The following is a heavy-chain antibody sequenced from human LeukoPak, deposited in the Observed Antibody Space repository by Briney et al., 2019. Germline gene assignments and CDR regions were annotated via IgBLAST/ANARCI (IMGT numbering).Heavy chain of an antibody. CDR1: GGTFSSYA. Sequence: GASVKVSCKASGGTFSSYAISWVRQAPGQGLEWMGGIIPIFGTANYVQKFQGRVTITADESTSTAYMELSSLRSEDTAVYYCARGGERITGTLSGRFDPWGQGTLVTVSS. D-gene: IGHD1-7*01. CDR2: IIPIFGTA. J-gene: IGHJ5*02. V-gene: IGHV1-69*13. CDR3: ARGGERITGTLSGRFDP.